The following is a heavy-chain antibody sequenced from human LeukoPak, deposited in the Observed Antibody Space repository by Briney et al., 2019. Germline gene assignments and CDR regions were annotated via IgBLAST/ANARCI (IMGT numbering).Heavy chain of an antibody. CDR1: GFTFDDYG. Sequence: GGSLRLSCAASGFTFDDYGMSWVRQAPGKGLEWVSGINWNGGSTGYADSVKGRFTISRDNAKNSLYLQMNSLRAEDTALYYCSKGRYQYYFDYWGQGTLVTVSS. J-gene: IGHJ4*02. CDR3: SKGRYQYYFDY. D-gene: IGHD2-2*01. CDR2: INWNGGST. V-gene: IGHV3-20*04.